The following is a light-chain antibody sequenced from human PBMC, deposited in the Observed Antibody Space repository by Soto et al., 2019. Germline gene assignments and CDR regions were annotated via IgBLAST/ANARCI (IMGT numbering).Light chain of an antibody. CDR3: QQYSDWPPVT. J-gene: IGKJ5*01. V-gene: IGKV3D-15*01. CDR2: GAS. CDR1: QTVSSN. Sequence: MVMQKSPDTLSVSPGERATISWMASQTVSSNLAWFQQKPGQAPRLLVYGASTRATDVPGRFSGSGSGTEFTLTISSLQSEDFAVYYWQQYSDWPPVTFCQGTRLEIK.